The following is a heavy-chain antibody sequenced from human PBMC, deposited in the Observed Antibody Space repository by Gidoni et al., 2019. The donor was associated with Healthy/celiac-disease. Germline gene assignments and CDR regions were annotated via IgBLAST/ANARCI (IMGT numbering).Heavy chain of an antibody. CDR2: NYYSGST. D-gene: IGHD2-15*01. CDR1: GGSISSYY. CDR3: ARYGGKRYYFDY. Sequence: QVQLQESGPGLVKPSGTMSLTCTVSGGSISSYYWSWIRQPPGKGLEWIGYNYYSGSTNYNPSLKSRVTISVDTSKNQFSLKLSSVTAADTAVYYCARYGGKRYYFDYWGQGTLVTVSS. J-gene: IGHJ4*02. V-gene: IGHV4-59*01.